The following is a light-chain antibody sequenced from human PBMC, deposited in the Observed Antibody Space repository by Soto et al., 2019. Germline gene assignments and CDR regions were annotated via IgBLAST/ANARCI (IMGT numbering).Light chain of an antibody. CDR2: AAS. V-gene: IGKV1-8*01. J-gene: IGKJ1*01. CDR1: RPISTY. CDR3: HQYYTSPLA. Sequence: AIRMTQSPSSISAFTGDRVTITCRASRPISTYLAWYQHKPGKTPTLLMYAASTLQSGVPSRFSGSGSGTDFTLTISCLQSEDFATYYCHQYYTSPLAFGQEN.